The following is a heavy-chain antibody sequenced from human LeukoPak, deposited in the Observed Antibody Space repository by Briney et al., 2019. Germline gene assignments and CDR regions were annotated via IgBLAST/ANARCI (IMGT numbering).Heavy chain of an antibody. D-gene: IGHD6-19*01. V-gene: IGHV3-23*01. CDR1: GFTFRTYA. CDR3: ASSSSPSAWYYFDS. J-gene: IGHJ4*02. Sequence: GGSLRLSCAASGFTFRTYAMSWVGQAPGKGLEWASGISGSGDGTYYADSVKGRFTISRDNSKSALYLQMNSLRAEDTAVYYCASSSSPSAWYYFDSWGQGTLVTVSS. CDR2: ISGSGDGT.